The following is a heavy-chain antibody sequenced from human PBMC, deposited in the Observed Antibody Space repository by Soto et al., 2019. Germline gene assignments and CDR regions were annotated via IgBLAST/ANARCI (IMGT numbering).Heavy chain of an antibody. V-gene: IGHV1-18*01. CDR3: ARHAPAAGNSNYGMDV. Sequence: ASVKVSCKASGYTFTSYGISWVRQAPGQGLEWMGWTSAYKGNTNYAQKLQGRVTMTTDTSTSTAYLQWSSLKASDTAMYYCARHAPAAGNSNYGMDVWGQGTTVTVSS. CDR1: GYTFTSYG. J-gene: IGHJ6*02. D-gene: IGHD6-13*01. CDR2: TSAYKGNT.